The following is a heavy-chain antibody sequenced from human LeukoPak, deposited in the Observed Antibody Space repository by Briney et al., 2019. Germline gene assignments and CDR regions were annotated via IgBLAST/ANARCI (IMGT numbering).Heavy chain of an antibody. D-gene: IGHD3-22*01. CDR3: AREGYYDSSGYSIRFSY. J-gene: IGHJ4*02. V-gene: IGHV3-74*01. CDR1: DFTFSSYW. CDR2: INSDGRTT. Sequence: VGSLRLSCEASDFTFSSYWRHWVRQAPGKGLVWISRINSDGRTTIYADSVKGRFTISRDNAKNTLYLQMNSLRAEDTAVYYCAREGYYDSSGYSIRFSYWGQGTLVTVSS.